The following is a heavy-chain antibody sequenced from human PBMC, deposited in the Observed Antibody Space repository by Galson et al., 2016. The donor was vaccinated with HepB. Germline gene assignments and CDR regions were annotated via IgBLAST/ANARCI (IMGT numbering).Heavy chain of an antibody. J-gene: IGHJ3*02. Sequence: ETLSLPCSVSGASMNTDYWTWIRQSPGQRLEWVGYVHHSGAANYNPSLKSRVTMSIDTSKNHFSLNLRSVTAADTAMYFCTRVFGQKCGGTTCFLGAFDIWGPGTRVIVSS. CDR1: GASMNTDY. V-gene: IGHV4-59*12. D-gene: IGHD3/OR15-3a*01. CDR2: VHHSGAA. CDR3: TRVFGQKCGGTTCFLGAFDI.